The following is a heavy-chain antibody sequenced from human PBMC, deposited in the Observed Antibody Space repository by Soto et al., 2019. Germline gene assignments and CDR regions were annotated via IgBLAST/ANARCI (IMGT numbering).Heavy chain of an antibody. CDR3: ESLKGTGLYDYCSGAYYYMDV. V-gene: IGHV4-39*01. D-gene: IGHD3-3*01. CDR1: GGSISSSSYY. Sequence: PSETLSLTCTVSGGSISSSSYYWGWIRQPPGKGLEWIGSIYYSGSTYYNPSLKSRVTISVDTSKNQFSLKLSSVTAADTAVYYYESLKGTGLYDYCSGAYYYMDVWGKGTTVTVSS. J-gene: IGHJ6*03. CDR2: IYYSGST.